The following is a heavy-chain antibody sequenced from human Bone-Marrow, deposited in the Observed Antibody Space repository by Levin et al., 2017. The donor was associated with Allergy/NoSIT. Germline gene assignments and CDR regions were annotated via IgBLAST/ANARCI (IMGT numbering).Heavy chain of an antibody. CDR1: GSTFNTYA. Sequence: GGSLRLSCTASGSTFNTYAMNWVRQAPGMGLEWVSVISGNGNTSYYADSVKGRFTISRDNSKNTVYLQMNSLRADDTAVYYCAKKSNMITFGGLIATAFDSWGQGALVTVSS. CDR3: AKKSNMITFGGLIATAFDS. D-gene: IGHD3-16*02. V-gene: IGHV3-23*01. CDR2: ISGNGNTS. J-gene: IGHJ4*02.